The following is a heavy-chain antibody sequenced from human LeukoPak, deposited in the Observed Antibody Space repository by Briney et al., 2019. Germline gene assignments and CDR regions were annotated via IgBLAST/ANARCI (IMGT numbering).Heavy chain of an antibody. CDR1: GYTLSSYA. D-gene: IGHD2-15*01. Sequence: GGSLRLSCAASGYTLSSYAMSWVRQAPGKGLEWVSAISGSGGSTYYADSVKGRFTISRDNSKNTLYLQMNSLRAEDTAVYYCAKPNIVVVVAATPFDYWGQGTLVTVSS. CDR2: ISGSGGST. V-gene: IGHV3-23*01. J-gene: IGHJ4*02. CDR3: AKPNIVVVVAATPFDY.